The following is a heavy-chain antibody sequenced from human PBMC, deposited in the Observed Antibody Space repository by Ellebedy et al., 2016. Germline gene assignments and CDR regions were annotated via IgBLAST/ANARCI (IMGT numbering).Heavy chain of an antibody. J-gene: IGHJ5*02. CDR2: INYSGNT. V-gene: IGHV4-39*01. Sequence: GSLRLSCTVSGGSISSSYYYWDWFRQSPGKGLEWIGSINYSGNTHYNPSLKGRVTLSVDASKNQFSLNLTSVTAADTAVYFCARHRYSAGWFEDWGQGTLVAVSS. CDR1: GGSISSSYYY. CDR3: ARHRYSAGWFED. D-gene: IGHD2-8*02.